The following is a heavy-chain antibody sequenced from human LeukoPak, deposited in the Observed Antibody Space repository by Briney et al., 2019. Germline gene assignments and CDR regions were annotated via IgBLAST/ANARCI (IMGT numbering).Heavy chain of an antibody. CDR3: ARDRPYSAAISPFSYYYYYGMDV. CDR1: GGTFSSYA. V-gene: IGHV1-69*13. Sequence: SVKVSCKASGGTFSSYAISWVRQAPGQGLEWMGGIIPIFGTANYAQKFQGRVTITADESTSTAYMELGSLRSEDTAVYYCARDRPYSAAISPFSYYYYYGMDVWGKGTTVTVSS. CDR2: IIPIFGTA. D-gene: IGHD2-2*01. J-gene: IGHJ6*04.